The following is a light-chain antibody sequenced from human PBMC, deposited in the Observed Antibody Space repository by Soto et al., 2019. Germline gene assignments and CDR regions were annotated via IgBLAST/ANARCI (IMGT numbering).Light chain of an antibody. CDR1: QSVSAN. Sequence: EIVLTQSPATLSVSPGETATLSCRASQSVSANLAWYQLKPGQAPRLLIYGATTSAAGLPGKFSGSGSGTEFTLTNTGLQSEDSAVYCCQQYDNWPTFGPGTKVDIK. J-gene: IGKJ3*01. V-gene: IGKV3-15*01. CDR3: QQYDNWPT. CDR2: GAT.